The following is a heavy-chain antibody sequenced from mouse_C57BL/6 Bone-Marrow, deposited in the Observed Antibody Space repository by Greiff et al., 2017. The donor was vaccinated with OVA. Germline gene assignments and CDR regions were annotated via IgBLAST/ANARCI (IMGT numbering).Heavy chain of an antibody. V-gene: IGHV1-72*01. D-gene: IGHD1-1*01. CDR2: IDPNSGGT. CDR1: DYTFTSYW. Sequence: VQLQQSGAELVKPGASVKLSCKASDYTFTSYWMHWVKQRPGRGLEWIGRIDPNSGGTKYNEKFKSKATLAVDKPSSTAYMQLSSLTSEDSAVYDCAREGVLRRRGSCMDYWGQGTSVTVSS. J-gene: IGHJ4*01. CDR3: AREGVLRRRGSCMDY.